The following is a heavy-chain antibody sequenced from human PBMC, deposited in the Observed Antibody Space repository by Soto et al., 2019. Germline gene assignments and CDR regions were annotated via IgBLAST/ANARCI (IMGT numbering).Heavy chain of an antibody. Sequence: QVQLVESGGGVVQPERSLRLSCVATGLTFSNYGIHWVRQAPGRGLEWVAVIWHDGSQKYSADSVRGRFTISRDNSKNTVYLRMNSLRAEDTAVYYCEGRDDPFHVWGQGTMVTVSS. CDR3: EGRDDPFHV. CDR2: IWHDGSQK. J-gene: IGHJ3*01. CDR1: GLTFSNYG. V-gene: IGHV3-33*01.